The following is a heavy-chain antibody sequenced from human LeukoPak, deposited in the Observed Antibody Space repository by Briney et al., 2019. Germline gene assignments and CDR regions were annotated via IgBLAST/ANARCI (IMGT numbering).Heavy chain of an antibody. V-gene: IGHV3-48*01. D-gene: IGHD7-27*01. CDR3: ARGEWGPPFDY. CDR2: ISSSSSTM. CDR1: GFTFSTYS. Sequence: GGSLRLSCAASGFTFSTYSMNWVRQAPGKGLEWIPYISSSSSTMYYADSVKGRFTISRDNVKNSLDLQMNSLRAEDTAVYYCARGEWGPPFDYWGQGTLVTVSS. J-gene: IGHJ4*02.